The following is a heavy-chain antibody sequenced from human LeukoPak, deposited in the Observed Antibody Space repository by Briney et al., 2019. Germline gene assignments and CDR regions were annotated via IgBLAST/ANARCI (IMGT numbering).Heavy chain of an antibody. CDR3: ARGGYSNYGDPLPFDY. Sequence: ASVKVSCKASGGTFSSYAISWVRQAPGQGLEWMGGIIPIFGTANYAQKFQGRVTITADKSTSTAYMELSSLRSEDTAVYYCARGGYSNYGDPLPFDYWGQGTLVTVSS. J-gene: IGHJ4*02. V-gene: IGHV1-69*06. CDR1: GGTFSSYA. D-gene: IGHD4-11*01. CDR2: IIPIFGTA.